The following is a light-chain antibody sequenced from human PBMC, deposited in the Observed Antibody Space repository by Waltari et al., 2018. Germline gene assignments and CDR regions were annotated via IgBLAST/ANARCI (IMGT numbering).Light chain of an antibody. J-gene: IGKJ1*01. Sequence: VLTQSPGTLSLSPGETSTLSCRASQSISKYLVCYQQRPGHAPRLLIYAASTRATGVPERFSGSGYGTDFTLTISRLEPEDFAVYYCQNHERLPATFGQGTKVEIK. CDR1: QSISKY. CDR2: AAS. CDR3: QNHERLPAT. V-gene: IGKV3-20*01.